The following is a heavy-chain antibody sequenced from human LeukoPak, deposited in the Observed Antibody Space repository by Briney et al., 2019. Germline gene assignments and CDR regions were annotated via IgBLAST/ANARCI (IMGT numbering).Heavy chain of an antibody. CDR3: ASVREGAFDI. Sequence: SPSQTLSLTCTVSGGSISSGGYYWSWIRQPPGKGLEWIGYIYHSGSTYYNPSLKSRVTISVDTSKNQFSLKLSSVTAADTAVYYCASVREGAFDIWGQGTMVTVSS. CDR1: GGSISSGGYY. CDR2: IYHSGST. V-gene: IGHV4-30-2*02. D-gene: IGHD1-26*01. J-gene: IGHJ3*02.